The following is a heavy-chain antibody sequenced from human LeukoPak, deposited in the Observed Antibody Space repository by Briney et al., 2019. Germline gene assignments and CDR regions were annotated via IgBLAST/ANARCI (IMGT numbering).Heavy chain of an antibody. CDR2: INPSGGSR. D-gene: IGHD2-21*02. CDR3: ARLRLAYCGGDCYSGGGYFDY. V-gene: IGHV1-46*01. J-gene: IGHJ4*02. CDR1: GYTFTRYY. Sequence: GASVNVSCTASGYTFTRYYMHSVRQAPGRGVEWVGIINPSGGSRSYAQKFQGRVTMTRDTSTSTVYMELSSLRSEDTAVYYCARLRLAYCGGDCYSGGGYFDYWGQGTLVTVSS.